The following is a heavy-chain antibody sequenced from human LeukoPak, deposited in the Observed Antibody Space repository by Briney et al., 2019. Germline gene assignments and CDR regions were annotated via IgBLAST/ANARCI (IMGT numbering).Heavy chain of an antibody. CDR2: IYSSEST. J-gene: IGHJ6*02. CDR3: ARDTGGSGSYAYYGLDV. CDR1: GGSLSSYY. V-gene: IGHV4-59*12. Sequence: SETLSLTCTVSGGSLSSYYWSWIRQPPGKGVERIGYIYSSESTNYNTSLKRRVTMSVDTSKNQFSLNLSSVTAADTAVYYCARDTGGSGSYAYYGLDVWGQGTTVTVSS. D-gene: IGHD3-10*01.